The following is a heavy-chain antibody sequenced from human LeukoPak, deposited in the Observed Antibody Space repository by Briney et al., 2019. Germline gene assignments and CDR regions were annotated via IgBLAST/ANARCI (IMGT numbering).Heavy chain of an antibody. CDR2: ISAYDGNT. J-gene: IGHJ6*03. D-gene: IGHD4-11*01. CDR1: GYSFNTFG. Sequence: ASVKVSCKASGYSFNTFGITWVRQVPGQGLEWIGWISAYDGNTNYAERLQGRVTVTRDTSASTAYVELRSLRSDDTAVYYCARVAFSKYHYYMDVWGKGTKVTVSS. V-gene: IGHV1-18*01. CDR3: ARVAFSKYHYYMDV.